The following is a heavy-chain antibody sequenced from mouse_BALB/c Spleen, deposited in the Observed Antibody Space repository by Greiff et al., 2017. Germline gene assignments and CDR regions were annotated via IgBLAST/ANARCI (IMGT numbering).Heavy chain of an antibody. J-gene: IGHJ2*01. CDR2: ISSGGST. CDR3: ARLITTVVAGDY. V-gene: IGHV5-6-5*01. D-gene: IGHD1-1*01. CDR1: GFTFSSYA. Sequence: EVNVVESGGGLVKPGGSLKLSCAASGFTFSSYAMSWVRQTPEKRLEWVASISSGGSTYYPDSVKGRFTISRDNARNILYLQMSSLRSEDTAMYYCARLITTVVAGDYWGQGTTLTVSS.